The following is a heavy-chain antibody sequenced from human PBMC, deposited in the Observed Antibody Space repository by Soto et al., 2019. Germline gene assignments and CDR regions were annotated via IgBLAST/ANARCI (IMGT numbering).Heavy chain of an antibody. CDR3: ARGGHVVVVTAALDY. D-gene: IGHD2-21*02. V-gene: IGHV1-46*01. J-gene: IGHJ4*02. Sequence: QVQLMQSGAEVQKPGASVKVSCKASGDTFTDYYIHWVRQAPGQGLEWMGTVNPSGGHTTYAQHFLGRVTMTRDTSTSTLYMELTSLTSDDTAVYYCARGGHVVVVTAALDYWGQGTLVTFSS. CDR2: VNPSGGHT. CDR1: GDTFTDYY.